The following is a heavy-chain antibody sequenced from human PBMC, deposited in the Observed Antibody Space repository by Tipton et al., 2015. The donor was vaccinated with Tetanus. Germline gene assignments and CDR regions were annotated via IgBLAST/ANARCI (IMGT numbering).Heavy chain of an antibody. CDR2: IFDTGST. CDR1: GGSISSFY. J-gene: IGHJ4*01. V-gene: IGHV4-59*01. CDR3: ARGCGSSWSYFAN. Sequence: TLSLTCTVSGGSISSFYWTWIRQPPGKGLEWIGYIFDTGSTNYNPSLKSRVTMSVDTSKNQFSLHLTSVTAADTAVYYCARGCGSSWSYFANWGHGTLVPVSS. D-gene: IGHD6-13*01.